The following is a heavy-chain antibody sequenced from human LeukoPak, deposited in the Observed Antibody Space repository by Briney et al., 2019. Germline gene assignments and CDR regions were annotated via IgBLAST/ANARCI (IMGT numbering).Heavy chain of an antibody. Sequence: PGGSLRLSCAASGFTFSNSAMSWVRQAPGRGLDWASPLSGSGITTYYADSVKGRFTISRDNSKNTLYLQMNSLRAEDTAVYYCAKGIYSSGWSYFDYWGHGTLVTVSS. CDR3: AKGIYSSGWSYFDY. CDR2: LSGSGITT. CDR1: GFTFSNSA. D-gene: IGHD6-19*01. J-gene: IGHJ4*01. V-gene: IGHV3-23*01.